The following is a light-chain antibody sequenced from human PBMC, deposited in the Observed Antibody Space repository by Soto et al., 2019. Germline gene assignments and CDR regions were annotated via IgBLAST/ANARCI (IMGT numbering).Light chain of an antibody. CDR3: QPGSRFPFT. Sequence: DIQITQSPSSVSASVGDRVTVTCRASQNVSTWLTWYQQTPGKAPNLLIYGASTLQRGVPSRFSGSGSGTEFTLTISSLQPEDFEIYFCQPGSRFPFTLGPGTKVDI. CDR2: GAS. J-gene: IGKJ3*01. CDR1: QNVSTW. V-gene: IGKV1-12*01.